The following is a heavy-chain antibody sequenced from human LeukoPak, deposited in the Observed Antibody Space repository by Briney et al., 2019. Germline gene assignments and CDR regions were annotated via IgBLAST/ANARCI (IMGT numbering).Heavy chain of an antibody. D-gene: IGHD6-13*01. Sequence: GGSLRLSCSASGFTFSSYAMHWVRQAPGKGLEYVSAISSNGGSTYYADSVKGRFTISRDNSKNTLYLQMSSLRAEDTAVYYCVKVEQQLVRGDFDYWGQGTLDTVSS. CDR2: ISSNGGST. V-gene: IGHV3-64D*06. CDR1: GFTFSSYA. J-gene: IGHJ4*02. CDR3: VKVEQQLVRGDFDY.